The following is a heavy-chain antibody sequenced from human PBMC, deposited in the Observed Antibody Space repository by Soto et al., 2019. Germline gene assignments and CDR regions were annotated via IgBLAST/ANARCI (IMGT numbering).Heavy chain of an antibody. Sequence: SETLSLTCTVSGGSISSYYWSWIRQPPGKGLEWIGYIYYSGSTNYNPSLKSRVTISVDTSKNQFSLKLSSVTAADTAVYYCARVWDPSVDYGMDVWGQGTTVTVSS. CDR2: IYYSGST. CDR3: ARVWDPSVDYGMDV. V-gene: IGHV4-59*01. J-gene: IGHJ6*02. D-gene: IGHD3-16*01. CDR1: GGSISSYY.